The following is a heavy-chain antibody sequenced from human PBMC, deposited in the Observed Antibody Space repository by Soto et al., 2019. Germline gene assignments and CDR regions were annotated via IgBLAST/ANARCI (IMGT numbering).Heavy chain of an antibody. CDR3: ARGPTDYYDNSANYFFDY. J-gene: IGHJ4*02. CDR2: ISTYNGNT. Sequence: QVQLVQSGAEVKKPGASVKVSCKASGYTFITYGVSWVRQAPGQGLDWLGGISTYNGNTRYAERHQGRVTMTTDTTTNTAYMELRNMRSDDTAVYYCARGPTDYYDNSANYFFDYWGQGTLVTVSS. CDR1: GYTFITYG. D-gene: IGHD3-22*01. V-gene: IGHV1-18*01.